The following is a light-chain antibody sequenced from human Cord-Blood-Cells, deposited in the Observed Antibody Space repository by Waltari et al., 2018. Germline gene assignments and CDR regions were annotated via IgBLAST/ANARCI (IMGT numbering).Light chain of an antibody. CDR1: QSVSSY. Sequence: EIVFTQSPATLSLSPGERSTISCRASQSVSSYLAWYQQKPGQAPRLLIYDASNRATGIPARFSGSGSGTDFTLTISSLEPEDFAVYYCQQRSNWPLTFGQGTRLEIK. CDR2: DAS. CDR3: QQRSNWPLT. J-gene: IGKJ5*01. V-gene: IGKV3-11*01.